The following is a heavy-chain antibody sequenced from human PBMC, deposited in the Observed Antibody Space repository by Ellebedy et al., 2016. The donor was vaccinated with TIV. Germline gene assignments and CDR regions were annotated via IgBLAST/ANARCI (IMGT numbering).Heavy chain of an antibody. D-gene: IGHD6-19*01. V-gene: IGHV1-18*01. CDR1: VYTFTSYG. CDR2: ISAYNGNT. Sequence: AASVKVSCKASVYTFTSYGISWVRQAPGQGLEWMGGISAYNGNTNYAQKLQGRVTMTTDTSTSTAYMELRSLRSDDTAVYYCARGAVAGNFDYWGQGTLVTVSS. J-gene: IGHJ4*02. CDR3: ARGAVAGNFDY.